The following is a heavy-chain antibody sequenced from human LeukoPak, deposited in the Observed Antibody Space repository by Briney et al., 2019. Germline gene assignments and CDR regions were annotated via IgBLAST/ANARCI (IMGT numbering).Heavy chain of an antibody. V-gene: IGHV4-4*07. CDR3: ARLVVRSQSYYYYYYMDV. J-gene: IGHJ6*03. CDR2: INTSGST. D-gene: IGHD2-15*01. Sequence: SETLSLTCTVSGGSISSYYWSWIRQPAGKGLEWIGRINTSGSTNYNPSLKSRVTISVDTSKNQFSLKLSSVTAADTAVYYCARLVVRSQSYYYYYYMDVWGKGTTVTVSS. CDR1: GGSISSYY.